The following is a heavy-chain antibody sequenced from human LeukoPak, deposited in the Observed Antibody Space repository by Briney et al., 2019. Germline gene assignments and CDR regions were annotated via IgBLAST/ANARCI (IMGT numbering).Heavy chain of an antibody. D-gene: IGHD3-10*01. CDR3: ARGVTMVRGVIIRRRDAFDI. V-gene: IGHV3-21*01. CDR2: ISSSSSYI. J-gene: IGHJ3*02. CDR1: GFTFSSHS. Sequence: PGGSLRLSCAASGFTFSSHSMNWVRQAPGKGLEWVSSISSSSSYICYADSVKGRFTISRDNAKNSLYLQMNSLRAEDTAVYYCARGVTMVRGVIIRRRDAFDIWGQGTMVTVSS.